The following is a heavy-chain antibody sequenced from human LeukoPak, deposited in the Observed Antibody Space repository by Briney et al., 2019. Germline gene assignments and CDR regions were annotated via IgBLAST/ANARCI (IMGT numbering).Heavy chain of an antibody. Sequence: GGSLRLSCAASGFAFSSYDMHWVRQVTGKGLEWVSGIGKSGHTYYAGSVKGRFTISRENAKNSLYLQMNDLRAGDTAVYYCASGAEGWNYWGQGTLVTVSS. V-gene: IGHV3-13*01. J-gene: IGHJ4*02. CDR2: IGKSGHT. CDR3: ASGAEGWNY. CDR1: GFAFSSYD. D-gene: IGHD2-15*01.